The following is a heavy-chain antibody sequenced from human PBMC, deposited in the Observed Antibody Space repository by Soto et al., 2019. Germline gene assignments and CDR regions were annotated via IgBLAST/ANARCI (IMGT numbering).Heavy chain of an antibody. J-gene: IGHJ3*01. V-gene: IGHV3-15*01. CDR1: GFTFSNVW. Sequence: EVQLVESGGGLIKPGGSLRLSCVVSGFTFSNVWMSWVRQAPGKGLEWVGRIKNKIDGETTDYAAAVKGRFIISRDNSKNTAYLQMNSLKSEDTAVYYCTTNDAFDVWGQGTMVTVPP. CDR2: IKNKIDGETT. CDR3: TTNDAFDV.